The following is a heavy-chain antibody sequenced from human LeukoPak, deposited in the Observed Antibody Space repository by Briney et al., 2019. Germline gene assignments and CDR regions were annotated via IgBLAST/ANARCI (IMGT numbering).Heavy chain of an antibody. D-gene: IGHD3-3*01. J-gene: IGHJ4*02. CDR1: GGSISSSSYY. Sequence: SETLSLTCTVSGGSISSSSYYWGWIRQPPGKGLEWIGSIYYSGSTYYNPSLKSRVTISVDTSKNQFSLKLSSVTAADTAVYYCARGVPYYNFWSGYVKPPYFDYWGQGTLVTVSS. CDR3: ARGVPYYNFWSGYVKPPYFDY. CDR2: IYYSGST. V-gene: IGHV4-39*07.